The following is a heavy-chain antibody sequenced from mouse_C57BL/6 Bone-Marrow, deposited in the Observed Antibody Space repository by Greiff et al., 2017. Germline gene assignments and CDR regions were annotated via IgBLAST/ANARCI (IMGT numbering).Heavy chain of an antibody. Sequence: VQLQQPGAELVNPGASVQMSCKASVYTFTSYWITWVKQRPGQGLEWLGDIYPGSGSTNYNEKFKSKATLTVDTSSSTAYMQLSSLTSEDSAVYYCARGIYDGYYGYWGQGTTLTVSS. CDR1: VYTFTSYW. CDR2: IYPGSGST. J-gene: IGHJ2*01. D-gene: IGHD2-3*01. V-gene: IGHV1-55*01. CDR3: ARGIYDGYYGY.